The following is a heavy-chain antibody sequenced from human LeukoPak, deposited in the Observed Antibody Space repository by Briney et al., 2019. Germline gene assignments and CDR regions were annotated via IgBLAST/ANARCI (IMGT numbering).Heavy chain of an antibody. CDR1: GFTFSSYA. CDR2: ISGSGGST. D-gene: IGHD2-2*02. Sequence: GGSLRLSCAASGFTFSSYAMSWVRQAPGKGLEWVSAISGSGGSTYYADSVKGRFTISRDNSKNTLYLQMNSLRAEDTPVYYCAKVGGGYQLLYDYFDYWGQGTLVTVSS. CDR3: AKVGGGYQLLYDYFDY. V-gene: IGHV3-23*01. J-gene: IGHJ4*02.